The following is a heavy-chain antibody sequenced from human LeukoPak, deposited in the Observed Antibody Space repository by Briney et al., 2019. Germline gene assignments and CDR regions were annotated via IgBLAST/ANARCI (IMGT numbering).Heavy chain of an antibody. CDR3: ARGTVTTSEYYFDY. CDR1: GDIVSRNSVV. Sequence: SQTLSLTCAISGDIVSRNSVVWNWIRQSPSRGLEWLGRTYYRSKWYDDFAVSVKSRITINPDTSKNQFSLQLNSVTPEDTAVYYCARGTVTTSEYYFDYWGQGNLVTVSS. J-gene: IGHJ4*02. D-gene: IGHD4-17*01. CDR2: TYYRSKWYD. V-gene: IGHV6-1*01.